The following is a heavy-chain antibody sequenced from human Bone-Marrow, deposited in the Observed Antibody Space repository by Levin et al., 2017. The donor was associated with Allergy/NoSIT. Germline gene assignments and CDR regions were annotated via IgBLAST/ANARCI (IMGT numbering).Heavy chain of an antibody. CDR2: IQSNGKT. D-gene: IGHD3-10*01. V-gene: IGHV3-74*01. CDR3: ARDRFYSDSGSNFSWFDP. J-gene: IGHJ5*02. CDR1: GFTFSTYW. Sequence: GGSLRLSCAASGFTFSTYWMHWVRQAPGKGLVWFSRIQSNGKTNYADSVKGRFTISRDNATNTLYLQMNSLTVEDTAVYYCARDRFYSDSGSNFSWFDPWGQGTLVTVSS.